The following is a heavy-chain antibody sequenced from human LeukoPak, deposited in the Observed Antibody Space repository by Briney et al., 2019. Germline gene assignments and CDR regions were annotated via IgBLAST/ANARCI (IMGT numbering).Heavy chain of an antibody. CDR3: AKGGHYSFFDS. CDR2: VSGKGDET. Sequence: PGGSLRLSCAASGLIFRNYATTWVRQAPGKGLEWVSTVSGKGDETFYADSVKSRFTLSRDNSKNAFYLQMNSLRAEDTAVYYCAKGGHYSFFDSWGQGTLVTVSS. V-gene: IGHV3-23*01. D-gene: IGHD3-10*01. CDR1: GLIFRNYA. J-gene: IGHJ5*01.